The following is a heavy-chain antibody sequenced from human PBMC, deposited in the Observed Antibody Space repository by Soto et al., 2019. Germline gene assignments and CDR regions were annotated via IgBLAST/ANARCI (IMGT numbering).Heavy chain of an antibody. J-gene: IGHJ5*02. CDR2: IYATGTT. V-gene: IGHV4-4*07. CDR3: VSDGTKTSRESFDP. Sequence: SETLSLTCTVSGGSISSYYWSWIRQPPGKGLEWIGRIYATGTTGYNPSLKSRVMMSVDTSKKQFSLKLRSVTAADTAVYYCVSDGTKTSRESFDPWGQGMSVTVSS. CDR1: GGSISSYY. D-gene: IGHD1-1*01.